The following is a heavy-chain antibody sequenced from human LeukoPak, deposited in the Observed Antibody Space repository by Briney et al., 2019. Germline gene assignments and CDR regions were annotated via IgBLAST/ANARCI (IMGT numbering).Heavy chain of an antibody. CDR1: GFTFSSYD. CDR3: ARDVGWYCSSTSCTRGAFDI. J-gene: IGHJ3*02. D-gene: IGHD2-2*01. Sequence: GGSLRLSCAASGFTFSSYDMHWVRQATGKGLEWDSAIGTAGDTYYPGSVKGRFTISRDNSKNTLYLQMNSLRAEDTAVYYCARDVGWYCSSTSCTRGAFDIWGQGTMVTVSS. V-gene: IGHV3-13*01. CDR2: IGTAGDT.